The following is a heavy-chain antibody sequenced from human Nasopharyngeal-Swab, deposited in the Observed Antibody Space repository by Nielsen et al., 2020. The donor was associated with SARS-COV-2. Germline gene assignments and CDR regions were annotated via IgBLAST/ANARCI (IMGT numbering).Heavy chain of an antibody. CDR2: ISSSSSTI. V-gene: IGHV3-48*01. J-gene: IGHJ6*03. D-gene: IGHD6-13*01. Sequence: GESLKISCAASGFTFSSYSMNWVRQAPGKGLEWVSYISSSSSTIYYADSVKGRFTISRDNAKNSLYLQMNSLRAGDTAVYYCARVAAAAGPYYYYMDVWGKGTTVTVSS. CDR3: ARVAAAAGPYYYYMDV. CDR1: GFTFSSYS.